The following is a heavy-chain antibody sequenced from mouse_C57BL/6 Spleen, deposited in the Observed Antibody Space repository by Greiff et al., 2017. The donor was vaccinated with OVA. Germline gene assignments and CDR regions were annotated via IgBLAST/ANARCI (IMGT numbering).Heavy chain of an antibody. J-gene: IGHJ1*03. CDR2: SRNKANDYTT. CDR1: GFTFSDFY. V-gene: IGHV7-1*01. CDR3: ARGWYFDV. Sequence: EVQLVESGGGLVQSGRSLRLSCATSGFTFSDFYMEWVRQAPGKGLEWIAASRNKANDYTTEYSASVKGRFIVSRDTSQSILYLQMNALRAEDTAIYYCARGWYFDVWGTGTTVTVSS.